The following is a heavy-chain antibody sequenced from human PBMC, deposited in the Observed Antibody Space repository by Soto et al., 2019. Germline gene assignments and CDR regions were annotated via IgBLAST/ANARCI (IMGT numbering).Heavy chain of an antibody. V-gene: IGHV3-74*01. CDR3: ARGGLAPSDY. Sequence: PGGSVRLSCAASGFNLGSYLMHCVRQAPGKGLVWFSRINEYGTRRNYAESVEGRFTISRGDPKSEVYLQMNNLRAGDTAVYYWARGGLAPSDYWGQGELVTASS. D-gene: IGHD3-9*01. CDR2: INEYGTRR. J-gene: IGHJ4*02. CDR1: GFNLGSYL.